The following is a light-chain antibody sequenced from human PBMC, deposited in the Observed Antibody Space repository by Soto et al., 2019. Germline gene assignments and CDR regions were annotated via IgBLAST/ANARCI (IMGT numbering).Light chain of an antibody. CDR1: QIIDNL. J-gene: IGKJ2*01. V-gene: IGKV1-5*01. CDR2: DAS. Sequence: DIPMTQSPSPLSASIGDRVTITCRASQIIDNLLAWYQQKPGKAPQLLIYDASRVQTGVPSRFSASGSGTEFTLNISSLQADDSATYFCQHYNGYPYTFGPGTKLEIK. CDR3: QHYNGYPYT.